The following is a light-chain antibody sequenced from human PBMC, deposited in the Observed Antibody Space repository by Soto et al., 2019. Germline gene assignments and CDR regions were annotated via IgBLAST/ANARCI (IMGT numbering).Light chain of an antibody. V-gene: IGLV1-51*01. CDR2: DNN. CDR3: EAWDSSLNAVL. Sequence: QSVLTQPPSVSAAPGQKVTISCSGSSSNIGNNYVAWYQQFPGTAPKLLIYDNNKRPSGIPDRFSASKSGTSAILGITGLQTGDEADYYCEAWDSSLNAVLFGGGTQLTVL. CDR1: SSNIGNNY. J-gene: IGLJ2*01.